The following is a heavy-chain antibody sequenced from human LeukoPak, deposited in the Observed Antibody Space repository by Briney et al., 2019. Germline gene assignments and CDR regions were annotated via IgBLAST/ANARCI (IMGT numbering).Heavy chain of an antibody. CDR3: AREVGDPYFDY. V-gene: IGHV1-24*01. CDR2: FDPEDGET. Sequence: ASVKVSCKVSGYTLTELSMHWVRQAPGKGLEWMGGFDPEDGETIYAQKFQGRVTMTRDTSISTAYMELSRLRSDDTAVYYCAREVGDPYFDYWGQGTLVTVSS. D-gene: IGHD4-17*01. CDR1: GYTLTELS. J-gene: IGHJ4*02.